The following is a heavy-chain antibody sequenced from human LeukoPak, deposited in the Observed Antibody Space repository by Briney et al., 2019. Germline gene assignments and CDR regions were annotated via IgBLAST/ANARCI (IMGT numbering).Heavy chain of an antibody. CDR1: GGSISSYY. CDR2: IYYSGST. J-gene: IGHJ5*02. CDR3: AAGGNSDWFDP. D-gene: IGHD4-23*01. V-gene: IGHV4-59*01. Sequence: SETLSLTCTVSGGSISSYYWSWIRQPPGKGLEWIGYIYYSGSTNYNPSLKSRVTMSVDTSKNQFSLKLSSVTAADTAVYYCAAGGNSDWFDPWGQGTLVTVSS.